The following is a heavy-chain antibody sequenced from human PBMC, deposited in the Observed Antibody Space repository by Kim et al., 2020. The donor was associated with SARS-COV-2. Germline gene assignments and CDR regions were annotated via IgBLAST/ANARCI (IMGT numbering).Heavy chain of an antibody. J-gene: IGHJ4*02. V-gene: IGHV3-66*01. Sequence: GGSLRLSCAASGFTVSSTYMSWVRQAPGKGLEWVSVIYNGGSTNYADSVKGRFTISRDNSKNTLYLQMNSPRAEDTAVYYCASTKQWLAYDYWGQGTLVTVSS. D-gene: IGHD6-19*01. CDR3: ASTKQWLAYDY. CDR2: IYNGGST. CDR1: GFTVSSTY.